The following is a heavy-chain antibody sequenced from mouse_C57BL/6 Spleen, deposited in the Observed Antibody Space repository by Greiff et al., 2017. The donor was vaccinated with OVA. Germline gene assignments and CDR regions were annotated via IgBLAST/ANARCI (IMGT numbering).Heavy chain of an antibody. D-gene: IGHD3-1*01. Sequence: EVQRVESGGGLVQPKGSLKLSCAASGFTFNTYAMHWVRQAPGKGLEWVARIRSKSSNYATYYADSVKDRFTISRDDSQSMLYLQMNNLKTEDTAMYYCVRDGANPVFYWYFDVWGTGTTVTVSS. CDR3: VRDGANPVFYWYFDV. CDR1: GFTFNTYA. CDR2: IRSKSSNYAT. V-gene: IGHV10-3*01. J-gene: IGHJ1*03.